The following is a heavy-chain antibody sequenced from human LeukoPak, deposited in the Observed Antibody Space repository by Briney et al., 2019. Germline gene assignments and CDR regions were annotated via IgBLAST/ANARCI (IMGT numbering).Heavy chain of an antibody. Sequence: SETLSLTCTVSGGSISSGGYYWSWIRQHPGKGLEGIGYIYYSGSTYYNPSLKSRVTISVDTSKNQFSLKLSSVTDADTAVYYCARLHYDSSGYYYSTRLYYFDYWGQGTLVTVSS. D-gene: IGHD3-22*01. V-gene: IGHV4-31*03. CDR1: GGSISSGGYY. J-gene: IGHJ4*02. CDR3: ARLHYDSSGYYYSTRLYYFDY. CDR2: IYYSGST.